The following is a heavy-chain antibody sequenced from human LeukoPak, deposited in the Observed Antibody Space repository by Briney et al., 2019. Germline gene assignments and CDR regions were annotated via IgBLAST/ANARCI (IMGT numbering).Heavy chain of an antibody. CDR2: MNPNSGGT. CDR1: GYTFTSYD. D-gene: IGHD5/OR15-5a*01. J-gene: IGHJ3*02. CDR3: ARDRDSVKTDAFDI. Sequence: ASVKVSCKASGYTFTSYDINWVRQAPGQGLEWMGWMNPNSGGTNYAQKFQGRATMTRDTSISTAYMELSRLRSDDTAVYYCARDRDSVKTDAFDIWGQGTVVTVSS. V-gene: IGHV1-2*02.